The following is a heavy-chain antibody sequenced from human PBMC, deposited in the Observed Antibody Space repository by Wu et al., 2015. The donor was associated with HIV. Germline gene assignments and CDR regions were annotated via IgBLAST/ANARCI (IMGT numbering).Heavy chain of an antibody. CDR2: INPNNGAT. CDR1: EYTFTDNF. J-gene: IGHJ4*02. D-gene: IGHD3-3*01. V-gene: IGHV1-2*02. CDR3: ARSPFGVLTDFDY. Sequence: QVHLVQSGAEVKKPGASVKVSCKASEYTFTDNFIHWVRQASGQGLEWMGWINPNNGATKYAEKFQGRVTMTRDTSISTAFMDLSRLTSDDTGVYFCARSPFGVLTDFDYWGQGTLVTVSS.